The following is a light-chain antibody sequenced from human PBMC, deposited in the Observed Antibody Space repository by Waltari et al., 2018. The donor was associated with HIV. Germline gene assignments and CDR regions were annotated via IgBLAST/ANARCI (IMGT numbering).Light chain of an antibody. J-gene: IGLJ3*02. CDR3: ATWDDSLSGRV. V-gene: IGLV1-47*01. CDR1: SSNIGSNY. CDR2: RNN. Sequence: QSVLTQSPSASGTPGQRVTISCSGSSSNIGSNYVYWYQQLPGAAPKLLIYRNNQRPAGVPDRFSGSKSGTSASLAVSGLRSEDEGHYYCATWDDSLSGRVFGGGTKLTVL.